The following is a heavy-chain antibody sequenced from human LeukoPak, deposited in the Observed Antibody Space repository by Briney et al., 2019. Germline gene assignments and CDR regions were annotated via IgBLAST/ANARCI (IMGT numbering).Heavy chain of an antibody. CDR2: VHYTGRT. Sequence: PSETLSLTCTVSGDSFCDFSYYWGWIRQPPGKGLEWIAKVHYTGRTYYNSSIESRVTISVDASKNQVSLRLASVTAAETAVYYCGRHEVAWCVDWGRGTLVTVSS. CDR3: GRHEVAWCVD. CDR1: GDSFCDFSYY. V-gene: IGHV4-39*01. D-gene: IGHD3-9*01. J-gene: IGHJ4*02.